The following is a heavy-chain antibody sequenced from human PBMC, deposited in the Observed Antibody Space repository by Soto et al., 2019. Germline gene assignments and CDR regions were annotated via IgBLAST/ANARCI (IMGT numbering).Heavy chain of an antibody. CDR3: ARVSNFWSGEFDY. D-gene: IGHD3-3*01. CDR1: GYTFTNYY. Sequence: VASVKVSCKASGYTFTNYYIHWVRQAPGQGLDWMGIINPVGGSTTYAHNFQGRVTMTRDTSTSTVYMELTSLRSEDTAMYYCARVSNFWSGEFDYWGQGTLVTVSS. V-gene: IGHV1-46*01. J-gene: IGHJ4*02. CDR2: INPVGGST.